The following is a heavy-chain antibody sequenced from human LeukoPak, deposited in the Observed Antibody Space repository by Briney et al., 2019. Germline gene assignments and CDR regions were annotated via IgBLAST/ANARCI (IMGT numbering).Heavy chain of an antibody. CDR3: ARHGPYLGRLGWFDP. J-gene: IGHJ5*02. D-gene: IGHD1-26*01. Sequence: SETLSLTCTVSSGSISSYYRSWIRQPPGKGLEWIGYIYYTGSANYNPSLKSRVTISVDTSKNQFSLNLSSVTAADTAVYYCARHGPYLGRLGWFDPWGQGTLVTVSS. CDR1: SGSISSYY. V-gene: IGHV4-59*08. CDR2: IYYTGSA.